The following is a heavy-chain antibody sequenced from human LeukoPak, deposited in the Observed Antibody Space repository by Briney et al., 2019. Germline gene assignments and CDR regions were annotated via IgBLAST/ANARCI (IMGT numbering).Heavy chain of an antibody. Sequence: GGALRLSCVASGXTFSSYGVHWLRQAPDERLMWIAVIWYDGTNKYYADSVKGRFTISRDNSKNTLYLQMNSLRAEDTAVYYCARDHYGGYAYSDYWGQGALVIVSS. J-gene: IGHJ4*02. V-gene: IGHV3-33*01. D-gene: IGHD5-12*01. CDR1: GXTFSSYG. CDR3: ARDHYGGYAYSDY. CDR2: IWYDGTNK.